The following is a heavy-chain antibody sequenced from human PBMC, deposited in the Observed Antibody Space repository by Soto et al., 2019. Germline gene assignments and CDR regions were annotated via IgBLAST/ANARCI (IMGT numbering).Heavy chain of an antibody. J-gene: IGHJ4*02. Sequence: EVQLVESGGGLEEPGGSLRLSCVVSGFTFTSAWMSWVRQAPGKGLEWVGRIRSKTHGATTDYAGPLKDRFIISRDDSKSALYLQMNSLRTEDTAVYYCTTYSYEWGSSLYWGQGTLVSVSS. CDR2: IRSKTHGATT. D-gene: IGHD3-16*02. CDR1: GFTFTSAW. CDR3: TTYSYEWGSSLY. V-gene: IGHV3-15*01.